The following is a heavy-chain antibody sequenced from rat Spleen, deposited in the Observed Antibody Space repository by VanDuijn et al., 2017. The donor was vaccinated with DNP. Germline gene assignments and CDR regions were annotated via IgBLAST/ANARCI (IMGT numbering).Heavy chain of an antibody. Sequence: QVQLKESGPGLVQPSETLSLTCTVSGFSLTSYSVSWVRQTSGKGPEWMGKIWYDGDTAYNSALKSRLTIRRDTSENQVFLKMSSLQTGDTGTYYCIRDGGGNWFAHWGQGTLVTVSS. CDR2: IWYDGDT. CDR1: GFSLTSYS. J-gene: IGHJ3*01. CDR3: IRDGGGNWFAH. V-gene: IGHV2-63*01.